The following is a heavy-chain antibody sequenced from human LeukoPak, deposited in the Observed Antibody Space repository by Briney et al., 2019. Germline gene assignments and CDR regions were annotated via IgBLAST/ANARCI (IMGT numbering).Heavy chain of an antibody. CDR1: GYSFTRYW. J-gene: IGHJ4*02. CDR3: ARQLSSSSQYYFDY. V-gene: IGHV5-51*01. Sequence: GESLKISCKGSGYSFTRYWIGWVRQLPGKGLEWMGIIYPGDSDTRYSPSFQGQVTISADKSISTAYLQWSSLKASDTAMYYCARQLSSSSQYYFDYWGQGTLVTVSS. CDR2: IYPGDSDT. D-gene: IGHD6-6*01.